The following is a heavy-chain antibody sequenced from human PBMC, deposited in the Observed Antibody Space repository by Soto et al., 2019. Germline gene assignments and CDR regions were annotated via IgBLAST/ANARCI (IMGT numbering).Heavy chain of an antibody. J-gene: IGHJ4*02. V-gene: IGHV2-5*02. Sequence: QITLKESDPTLVQPTQTLTLTCTFSGFSLSTSGVGVGWIRQPPGKALEWLALIYWDDDKRYSPSLKSRLTITKDTSKNQVVLTVTNMDPVDTATYYCAHSLSGNYYFDYWGQGTLVTVSS. CDR2: IYWDDDK. CDR1: GFSLSTSGVG. D-gene: IGHD1-26*01. CDR3: AHSLSGNYYFDY.